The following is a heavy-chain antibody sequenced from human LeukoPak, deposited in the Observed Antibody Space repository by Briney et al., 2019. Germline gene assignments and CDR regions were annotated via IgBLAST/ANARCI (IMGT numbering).Heavy chain of an antibody. CDR2: ISPSSSYI. CDR1: GFSFSSYA. Sequence: PGGSLRLSCAASGFSFSSYAINWVSQAPGNGLEWVSSISPSSSYIHYADSAKGRFTISRDDAKNSWYLQMSSLRAEDTAVYYCARVVTYYSDSGYALDFWGQGALVTVSA. J-gene: IGHJ4*02. D-gene: IGHD3-22*01. V-gene: IGHV3-21*01. CDR3: ARVVTYYSDSGYALDF.